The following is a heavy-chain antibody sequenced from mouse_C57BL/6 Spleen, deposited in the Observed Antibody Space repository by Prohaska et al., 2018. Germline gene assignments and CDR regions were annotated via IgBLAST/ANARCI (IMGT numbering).Heavy chain of an antibody. CDR1: GFTFNTYA. Sequence: EVQLVESGGGLVQPKGSLKLSCAASGFTFNTYAMHWVCQAPGKGLEWVARIRSKSSNYATYYADSVKDRCTISRDDSQSMLYLQMNNLKTEDTAMYYCVRETGTGGYFDYWGQGTTLTVSS. D-gene: IGHD4-1*01. J-gene: IGHJ2*01. CDR3: VRETGTGGYFDY. V-gene: IGHV10-3*01. CDR2: IRSKSSNYAT.